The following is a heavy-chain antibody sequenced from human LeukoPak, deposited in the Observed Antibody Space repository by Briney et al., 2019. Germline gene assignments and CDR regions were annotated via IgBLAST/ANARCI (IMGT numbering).Heavy chain of an antibody. CDR2: ISAYNGNT. D-gene: IGHD1-26*01. J-gene: IGHJ4*02. V-gene: IGHV1-18*01. CDR1: GYTFTSYG. Sequence: GASVKVSCKASGYTFTSYGISWVRQAPGQGLEGMGWISAYNGNTNYAQKLQGRVTMTTDTSTSTAYMELRSLRSDDTAVYYCARRGSGSYRDYFDYWGQGTLVTVSS. CDR3: ARRGSGSYRDYFDY.